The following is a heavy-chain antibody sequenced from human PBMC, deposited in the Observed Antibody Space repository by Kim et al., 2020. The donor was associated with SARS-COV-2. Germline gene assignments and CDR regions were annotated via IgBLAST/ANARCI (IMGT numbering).Heavy chain of an antibody. J-gene: IGHJ6*02. D-gene: IGHD2-2*02. V-gene: IGHV3-30-3*01. CDR1: GFTFSSYA. CDR3: ARDGPLPLVPAAISRNWNYWVLYYCGMDV. Sequence: GGSLRLSCAASGFTFSSYAMHWVRQAPGKGLEWVAVISYDGSNKYYADSVKGRFTISRDNSKNTLYLQMNSLRAEDTAVYYCARDGPLPLVPAAISRNWNYWVLYYCGMDVWGQGTTVTVSS. CDR2: ISYDGSNK.